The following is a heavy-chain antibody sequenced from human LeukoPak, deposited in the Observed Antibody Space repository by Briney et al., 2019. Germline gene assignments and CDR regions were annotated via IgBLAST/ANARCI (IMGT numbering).Heavy chain of an antibody. CDR2: IYPGDTDT. V-gene: IGHV5-51*01. CDR1: GYSITNYW. CDR3: ARGQSAGTTTSFDY. D-gene: IGHD1-26*01. Sequence: GESLKICSKGSGYSITNYWIGWVRQMPRKGLEWMGIIYPGDTDTRNSPAFQGQVTISADKSISTAYLQRSILKASYNAMYYCARGQSAGTTTSFDYWGQGTLVTVSS. J-gene: IGHJ4*02.